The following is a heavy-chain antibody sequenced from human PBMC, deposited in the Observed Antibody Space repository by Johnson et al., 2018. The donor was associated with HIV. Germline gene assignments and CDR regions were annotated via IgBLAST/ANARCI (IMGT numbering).Heavy chain of an antibody. V-gene: IGHV3-30*18. CDR3: VKEGTTVTTFLVYHI. Sequence: QVQLVESGGGLVQPGRSLRLSCAASGFTFDDYAMHWVRQAPGKGLEWVASISNDGSNKFYADSVKGRFTISRDNSRNTLDLQMSSLRPADTAVYYCVKEGTTVTTFLVYHIWGQGTRVTVSS. J-gene: IGHJ3*02. D-gene: IGHD4-17*01. CDR1: GFTFDDYA. CDR2: ISNDGSNK.